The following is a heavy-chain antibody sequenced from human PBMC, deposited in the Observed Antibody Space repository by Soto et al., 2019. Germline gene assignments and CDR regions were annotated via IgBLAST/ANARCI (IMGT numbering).Heavy chain of an antibody. D-gene: IGHD2-21*02. J-gene: IGHJ6*02. CDR2: IDPSDSET. V-gene: IGHV5-10-1*01. CDR3: ARPGAVTGHFYFYAMDV. Sequence: PGESLKISCKGYGYTFAHHWISWVRQMPGKGLEWMGQIDPSDSETSYSPSFQGRVTISADKSTNIAYLQWNSLQPSDTATYYCARPGAVTGHFYFYAMDVWGQGTTVTVSS. CDR1: GYTFAHHW.